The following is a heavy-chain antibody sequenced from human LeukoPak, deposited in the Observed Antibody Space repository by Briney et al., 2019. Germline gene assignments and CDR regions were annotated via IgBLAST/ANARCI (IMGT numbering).Heavy chain of an antibody. D-gene: IGHD3-10*01. CDR3: AKTGLKVPRSYFDY. CDR1: GYTFTGYY. CDR2: INPNSGGT. J-gene: IGHJ4*02. V-gene: IGHV1-2*06. Sequence: GASVTVSCTASGYTFTGYYMHWVRQAPGQGLEWMGRINPNSGGTNYAQKFQGRVTMTRDTSISTAYMELSRLRSDDTAIYYCAKTGLKVPRSYFDYWGQGALVTVSS.